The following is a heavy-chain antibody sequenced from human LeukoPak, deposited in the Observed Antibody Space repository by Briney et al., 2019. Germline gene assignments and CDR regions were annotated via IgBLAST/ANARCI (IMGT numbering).Heavy chain of an antibody. CDR1: GGSISSGSYY. CDR3: ARGGPDFYYYYMDV. J-gene: IGHJ6*03. V-gene: IGHV4-61*02. CDR2: IYTSGST. Sequence: SQTLSLTCAVSGGSISSGSYYWSWIRQPAGKGLEWIGRIYTSGSTNYNPSLKSRVTISVDTSKNQFSLKLSSVTAADTAVHYCARGGPDFYYYYMDVWGKGTTVTVSS.